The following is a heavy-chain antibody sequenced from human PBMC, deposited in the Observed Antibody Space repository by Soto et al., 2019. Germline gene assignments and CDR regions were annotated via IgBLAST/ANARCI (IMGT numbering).Heavy chain of an antibody. CDR1: GFTFSSYS. Sequence: GGSLRLSCAASGFTFSSYSMNWVRQAPGKGLEWVSYISSSSSTIYYADSVKGRFTISRDNAKNSLYLQMNSLRDEDTAVYYCARVAVAATLHYFDYWGQGTLVTVSS. J-gene: IGHJ4*02. V-gene: IGHV3-48*02. CDR3: ARVAVAATLHYFDY. CDR2: ISSSSSTI. D-gene: IGHD2-15*01.